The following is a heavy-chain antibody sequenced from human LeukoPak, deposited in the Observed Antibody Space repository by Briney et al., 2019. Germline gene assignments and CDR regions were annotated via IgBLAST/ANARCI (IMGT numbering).Heavy chain of an antibody. V-gene: IGHV3-7*01. D-gene: IGHD3-10*01. CDR1: VFTFSSYW. CDR3: AREGGMTMVRGVIIVSTEPFDI. CDR2: IKREGSEK. Sequence: PGGSLRLSCAASVFTFSSYWMSWVRQAPGKGLEWVDNIKREGSEKYYVDSVKGRFTISRDNAKNSLYLQMNSLRAEDTAVYYGAREGGMTMVRGVIIVSTEPFDIWGQGTMVTVSS. J-gene: IGHJ3*02.